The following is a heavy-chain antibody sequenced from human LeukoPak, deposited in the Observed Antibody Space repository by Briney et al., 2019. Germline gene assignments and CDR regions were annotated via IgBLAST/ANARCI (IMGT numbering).Heavy chain of an antibody. CDR2: IYYSGST. V-gene: IGHV4-39*01. D-gene: IGHD5-18*01. J-gene: IGHJ4*02. CDR1: GGSISSSSYY. CDR3: ARPVREPTAEAY. Sequence: SETLSLTCTVTGGSISSSSYYWGWIRQPPGKGLEWLGSIYYSGSTYYNPSLKSRVTISVATSKHQFSLNVSSLTAADTALYPSARPVREPTAEAYCGQGTLATLPS.